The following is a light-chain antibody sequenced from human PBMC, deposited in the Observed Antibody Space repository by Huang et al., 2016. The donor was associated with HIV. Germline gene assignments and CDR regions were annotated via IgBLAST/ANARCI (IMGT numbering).Light chain of an antibody. J-gene: IGKJ4*01. CDR3: QQRGAWPLT. CDR1: QNINND. Sequence: DIVLTQSPATLSLSPGQRATISCRASQNINNDLVWYQHKPGQAPSLLIYDSFNRATGIPARFSGSGSGTDFTLTINTLEPEDFAVYYCQQRGAWPLTFGGGTKVEIK. CDR2: DSF. V-gene: IGKV3-11*01.